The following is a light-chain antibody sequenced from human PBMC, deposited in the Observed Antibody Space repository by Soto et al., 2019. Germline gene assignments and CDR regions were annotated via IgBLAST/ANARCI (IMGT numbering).Light chain of an antibody. V-gene: IGKV1-5*03. CDR3: QQYNSSPT. Sequence: DIQMTQSPSTLSASVGDRVTITCRASQSISIWLAWYQQKPGKAPKLLIYKASSLESGVPSRFSGSGSGTAFTLTIISLQPDDFATYYCQQYNSSPTFGQGTKVEIK. CDR1: QSISIW. J-gene: IGKJ1*01. CDR2: KAS.